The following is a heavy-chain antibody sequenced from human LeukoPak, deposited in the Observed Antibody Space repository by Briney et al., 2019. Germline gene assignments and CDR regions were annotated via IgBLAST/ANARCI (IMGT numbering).Heavy chain of an antibody. CDR3: ARGSTGGNVDLFDP. Sequence: QSGGSLRLSCVASGFTFSDYTLMWVRQTPGKGPLWLASFTALGGTYYADAVTGRFAVSRDYSKNTLYLQMNNLGAEDTATYYCARGSTGGNVDLFDPWGPGTRVTVSS. J-gene: IGHJ5*02. CDR2: FTALGGT. V-gene: IGHV3-23*01. D-gene: IGHD4-23*01. CDR1: GFTFSDYT.